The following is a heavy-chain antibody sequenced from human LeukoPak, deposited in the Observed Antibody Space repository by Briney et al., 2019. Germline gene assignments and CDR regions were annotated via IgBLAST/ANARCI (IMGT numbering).Heavy chain of an antibody. D-gene: IGHD2-21*01. J-gene: IGHJ6*02. V-gene: IGHV4-38-2*02. CDR2: IYHSGST. CDR1: GYSISSGYY. Sequence: PSETLSLTCTVSGYSISSGYYWGWIRQPPGKGLEWIGSIYHSGSTYYNPSLKSRVTISVDTSKNQFPLKLSSVTAADTAVYYCARSSPGDFGFYYYYGMDVWGQGTTVTVSS. CDR3: ARSSPGDFGFYYYYGMDV.